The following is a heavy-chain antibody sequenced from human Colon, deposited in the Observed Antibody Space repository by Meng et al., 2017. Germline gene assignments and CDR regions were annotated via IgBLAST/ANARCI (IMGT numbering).Heavy chain of an antibody. CDR1: GYAYTSYE. CDR3: ARDRIGGFDL. D-gene: IGHD2/OR15-2a*01. J-gene: IGHJ4*02. Sequence: QVQLVQSGAEVKKLGASVKFSYKASGYAYTSYETNGVRQAPGKGLEWMGWMNPNSDNTASAQHFLGRVTMTRDTSINTAYMELTSLRFDDTAVYYCARDRIGGFDLWGQGTLVTVSS. CDR2: MNPNSDNT. V-gene: IGHV1-8*01.